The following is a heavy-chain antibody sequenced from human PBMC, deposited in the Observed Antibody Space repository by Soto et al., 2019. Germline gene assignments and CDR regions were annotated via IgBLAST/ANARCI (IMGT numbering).Heavy chain of an antibody. Sequence: QVQLVQAGAEVKKPGSSVKVSCKAAGGTFTSYSINWVRQAPGQGLECMGGIIPIFGTANYAQKFQGRVTIAAEEPTSPAPVELSGLRNEDTSVYYCARPVHSWPGGWDFDLWGRGTLVTVSS. D-gene: IGHD3-16*01. CDR1: GGTFTSYS. CDR3: ARPVHSWPGGWDFDL. CDR2: IIPIFGTA. J-gene: IGHJ2*01. V-gene: IGHV1-69*01.